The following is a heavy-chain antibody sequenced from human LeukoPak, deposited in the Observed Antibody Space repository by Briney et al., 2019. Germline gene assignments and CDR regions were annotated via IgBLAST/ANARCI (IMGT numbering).Heavy chain of an antibody. Sequence: GRSLRLSCAASGFTFSSYGMHWVRQAPGKGLEWGAVIWYDGSNKYYADSVKGRFTISRDNAKNSLYLQMNSLRAEDTALYYCARRGFYDTSGYLFDHWGQGTLVTVSS. J-gene: IGHJ4*02. CDR2: IWYDGSNK. D-gene: IGHD3-22*01. CDR3: ARRGFYDTSGYLFDH. V-gene: IGHV3-33*01. CDR1: GFTFSSYG.